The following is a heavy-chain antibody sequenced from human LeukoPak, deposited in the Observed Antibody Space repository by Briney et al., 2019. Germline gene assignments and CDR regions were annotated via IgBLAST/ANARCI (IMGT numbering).Heavy chain of an antibody. V-gene: IGHV3-23*01. Sequence: GGSLRLSCAASGFTFSSYAMSWVRQAPGKGLEWVSAISGRGGSTYYADSVKGRFTISRDNSKHTLYLQMNSLRAEDTAVYYCAKSTVGATRYFDYWGQGTLVTVSS. CDR3: AKSTVGATRYFDY. J-gene: IGHJ4*02. D-gene: IGHD1-26*01. CDR1: GFTFSSYA. CDR2: ISGRGGST.